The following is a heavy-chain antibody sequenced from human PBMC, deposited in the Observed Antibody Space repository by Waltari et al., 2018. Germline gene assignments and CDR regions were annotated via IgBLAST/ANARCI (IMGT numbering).Heavy chain of an antibody. V-gene: IGHV3-53*01. J-gene: IGHJ3*02. CDR3: ATFSNWVHDTFDI. CDR1: GFSVRNSY. Sequence: EVQLVESGGGLIQPGGSLRLSCAASGFSVRNSYVSWVRQAPGKGLEWISFICGVDRTLYLDSVKGRFTVSRDNSKNTVHRQMNSVRVDDTAVYYCATFSNWVHDTFDIWGQGTLVSVSS. D-gene: IGHD3-16*01. CDR2: ICGVDRT.